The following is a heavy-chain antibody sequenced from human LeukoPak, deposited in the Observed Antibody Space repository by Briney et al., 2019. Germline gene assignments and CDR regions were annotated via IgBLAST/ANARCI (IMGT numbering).Heavy chain of an antibody. J-gene: IGHJ4*02. CDR2: INHSGST. D-gene: IGHD6-19*01. V-gene: IGHV4-34*01. CDR3: ARGGIAVAGTHFDY. CDR1: GGSFSGYY. Sequence: SETLSLTCAVYGGSFSGYYWSWIRQPPGKGLEWIGEINHSGSTNYNPSLKSRVTISVDTSKNQFSLKLSSVTAADTAVYYCARGGIAVAGTHFDYWGQGTLVTVSS.